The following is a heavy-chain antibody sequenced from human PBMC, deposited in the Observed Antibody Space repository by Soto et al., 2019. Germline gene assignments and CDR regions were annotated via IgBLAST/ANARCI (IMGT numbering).Heavy chain of an antibody. Sequence: GGSLRLSCAASGFTFSSYAMSWVRQAPGKGLEWVSSITYTGVSTYYVDSVKGRFTISRDNSKDTLYLQMNSLRAEDTAIYYCAKASVWYPYFDSWGQGTLVTVSS. CDR1: GFTFSSYA. J-gene: IGHJ4*02. V-gene: IGHV3-23*01. D-gene: IGHD6-13*01. CDR3: AKASVWYPYFDS. CDR2: ITYTGVST.